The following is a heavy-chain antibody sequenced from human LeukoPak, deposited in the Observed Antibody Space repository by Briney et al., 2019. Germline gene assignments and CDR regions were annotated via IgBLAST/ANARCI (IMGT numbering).Heavy chain of an antibody. Sequence: GGSLRLSCAASRFTVSSNYMSWVRQAPGKGLEWVSGIYIGGSTYYADSVKDRFTISGDNSKNQLYLQMNSLRAEDPAVSYCARDAPMAGYYYGMDVWGQGPTVTVSS. CDR1: RFTVSSNY. J-gene: IGHJ6*02. CDR2: IYIGGST. CDR3: ARDAPMAGYYYGMDV. D-gene: IGHD2-2*01. V-gene: IGHV3-66*01.